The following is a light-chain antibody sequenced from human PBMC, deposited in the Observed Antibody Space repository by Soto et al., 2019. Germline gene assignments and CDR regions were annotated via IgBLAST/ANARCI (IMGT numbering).Light chain of an antibody. J-gene: IGKJ3*01. CDR2: GAS. CDR1: QSVSSSY. V-gene: IGKV3-20*01. Sequence: EIVLTQSPGTLSLSPGERATLSCRASQSVSSSYLAWYQQKPGQAPRLLIYGASSRATGIPDRFSGSGSGTDFNLNIIRREPEDFALYYCQQYGSSLLFTFGPGTKGDIK. CDR3: QQYGSSLLFT.